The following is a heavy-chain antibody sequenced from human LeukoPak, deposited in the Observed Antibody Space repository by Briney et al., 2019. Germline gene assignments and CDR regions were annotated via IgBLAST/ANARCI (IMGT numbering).Heavy chain of an antibody. Sequence: GGSLRLSCAASGFTFSSYSMNWVRQAPGKGLEWVSYISSSSSTIYYADSVKGRFTISRDNAKNSLYLQVNSLRAEDTAVYYCARDHGYYGSGSGTWGQGTLVTVSS. CDR1: GFTFSSYS. D-gene: IGHD3-10*01. V-gene: IGHV3-48*04. CDR3: ARDHGYYGSGSGT. CDR2: ISSSSSTI. J-gene: IGHJ5*02.